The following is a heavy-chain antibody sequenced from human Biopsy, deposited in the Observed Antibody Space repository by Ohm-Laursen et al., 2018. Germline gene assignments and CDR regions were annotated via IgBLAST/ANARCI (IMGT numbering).Heavy chain of an antibody. J-gene: IGHJ2*01. CDR1: GGSISGSS. Sequence: SETLSLTCTVSGGSISGSSWSWIRQAPGKGLEWIGYISYSRDTNYNPSLKSRITISVDPSKNQFSLKLTYATAADTAVYYCARHAPSYSGSYWRYFDLWGRGTLVTVSS. D-gene: IGHD1-26*01. CDR3: ARHAPSYSGSYWRYFDL. CDR2: ISYSRDT. V-gene: IGHV4-59*08.